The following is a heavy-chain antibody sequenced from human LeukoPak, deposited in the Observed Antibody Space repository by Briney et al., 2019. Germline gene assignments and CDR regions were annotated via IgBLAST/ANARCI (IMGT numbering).Heavy chain of an antibody. D-gene: IGHD2-2*01. CDR1: GVSISSCCYH. CDR3: ARVRGYCSSTTCYYDY. CDR2: IYYTGIT. J-gene: IGHJ4*02. Sequence: TLTLTCTVSGVSISSCCYHWIWLPQHPGRGRDSLMYIYYTGITYYNPSMKSRVTISVDTSKNQFSLRLSSVTAADTAVYYCARVRGYCSSTTCYYDYWGQGNLVTVSS. V-gene: IGHV4-31*03.